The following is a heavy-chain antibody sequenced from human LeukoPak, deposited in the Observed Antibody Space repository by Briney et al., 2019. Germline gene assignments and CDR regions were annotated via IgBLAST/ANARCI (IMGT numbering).Heavy chain of an antibody. Sequence: SETLSLTCTVSGGSIGSSSYYWGWIRQPPGKGLEWIGSIYYSGSTYYNPSLKSRVTISVDTSKNQFSLKLSSVTAADTAVYYCARVPCTGGSCYPDYWGQGTLVTVSP. CDR1: GGSIGSSSYY. CDR2: IYYSGST. CDR3: ARVPCTGGSCYPDY. V-gene: IGHV4-39*01. J-gene: IGHJ4*02. D-gene: IGHD2-15*01.